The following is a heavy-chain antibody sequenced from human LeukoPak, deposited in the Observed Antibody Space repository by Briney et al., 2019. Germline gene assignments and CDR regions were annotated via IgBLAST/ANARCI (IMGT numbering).Heavy chain of an antibody. J-gene: IGHJ4*02. D-gene: IGHD3-22*01. CDR3: AILWNYDSSGSLGLFDY. CDR1: GYTFTSYD. V-gene: IGHV1-8*03. Sequence: ASVKVSCKASGYTFTSYDINWVRQATGQGLEWMGWMNPNSGNTGYAQKFQGRVTITRNTSISTAYMELSSLRSEDTAVYYCAILWNYDSSGSLGLFDYWGQGTLVTVSS. CDR2: MNPNSGNT.